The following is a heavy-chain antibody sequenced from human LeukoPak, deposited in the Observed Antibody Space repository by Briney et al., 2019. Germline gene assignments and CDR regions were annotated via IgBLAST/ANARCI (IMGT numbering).Heavy chain of an antibody. CDR2: ISAYNGNT. CDR1: GYTFTSYG. J-gene: IGHJ6*03. D-gene: IGHD3-22*01. Sequence: ASVKVSCKASGYTFTSYGISWVRQAPGQGLEWMGWISAYNGNTNYAQKLQGRVTMTTDTSTSTAYMELRSLRSDDTAVYYCARPGSYYYDSSGYIDYYYYYMDVWGKGTTVTVSS. V-gene: IGHV1-18*01. CDR3: ARPGSYYYDSSGYIDYYYYYMDV.